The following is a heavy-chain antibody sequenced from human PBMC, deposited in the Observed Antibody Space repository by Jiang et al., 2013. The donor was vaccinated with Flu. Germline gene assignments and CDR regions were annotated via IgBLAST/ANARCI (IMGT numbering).Heavy chain of an antibody. D-gene: IGHD3-22*01. J-gene: IGHJ4*02. CDR1: GYTLPTMV. CDR3: ARDPDSSSYLAGY. CDR2: SARYNGYT. V-gene: IGHV1-18*01. Sequence: SGAEVKKPGASVKASCKAFGYTLPTMVSAGCDRPLDKGLSGWDGSARYNGYTNYAQKVQGRVTMTTDTSTSTAYMELRSLRSDDTAFYYCARDPDSSSYLAGYWGQGTLVNVSS.